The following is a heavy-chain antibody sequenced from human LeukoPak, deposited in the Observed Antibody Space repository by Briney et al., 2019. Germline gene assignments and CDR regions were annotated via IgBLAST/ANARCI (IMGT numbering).Heavy chain of an antibody. CDR2: ISGGGETT. CDR1: GFTFNNYA. Sequence: GGSLRLSCAASGFTFNNYAMNWVRQAPGKGLEWVSSISGGGETTYYADSAKGRFTISRDNSQNTLYLQMNSLRAEDTAVYYFARDYADYVGYFFFDYWGQGTLVTVS. V-gene: IGHV3-23*01. J-gene: IGHJ4*02. CDR3: ARDYADYVGYFFFDY. D-gene: IGHD4-17*01.